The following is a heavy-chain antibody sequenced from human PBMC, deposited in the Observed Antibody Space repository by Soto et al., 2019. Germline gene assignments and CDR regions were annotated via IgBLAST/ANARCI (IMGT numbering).Heavy chain of an antibody. V-gene: IGHV1-18*01. CDR3: ARSCKWLVWTLRRVDAFDI. CDR1: XYTFTSYG. J-gene: IGHJ3*02. Sequence: SVKVSCKASXYTFTSYGISWVRQAPGQGLEWMGWISAYNGNTNYAQKLQGRVTMTTDTSTSTAYMELRSLRSDDTAVYYCARSCKWLVWTLRRVDAFDIWGQGTMVTVSS. D-gene: IGHD6-19*01. CDR2: ISAYNGNT.